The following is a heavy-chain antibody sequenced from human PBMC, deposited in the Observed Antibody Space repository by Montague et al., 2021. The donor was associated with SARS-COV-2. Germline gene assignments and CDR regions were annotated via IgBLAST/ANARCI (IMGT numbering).Heavy chain of an antibody. CDR3: ARTSLASASCRFDP. V-gene: IGHV4-59*01. Sequence: SETLSLTCTVSGGCNNNFYWSWIRQHPGKRLNWIGYIYYSGGTDYNPSLKSRVTISIDTSKNQFSLNLTSVTAADTGVYYCARTSLASASCRFDPWGQGTLVTVAS. CDR2: IYYSGGT. D-gene: IGHD3-16*02. CDR1: GGCNNNFY. J-gene: IGHJ5*02.